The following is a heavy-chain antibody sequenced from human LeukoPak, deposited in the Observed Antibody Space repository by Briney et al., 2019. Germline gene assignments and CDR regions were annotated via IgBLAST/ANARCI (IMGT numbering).Heavy chain of an antibody. D-gene: IGHD6-13*01. CDR2: IIGSGSST. V-gene: IGHV3-23*01. Sequence: PGGSLRLSCAASGFTFSSYAMSWVRQAPRKGLEWVSAIIGSGSSTYYADSVKGRFTISRDNSKNTLFPQMNSLRAEDTAVYYCAKDRAQQLVLDFWGQGTLVTVSS. J-gene: IGHJ4*02. CDR1: GFTFSSYA. CDR3: AKDRAQQLVLDF.